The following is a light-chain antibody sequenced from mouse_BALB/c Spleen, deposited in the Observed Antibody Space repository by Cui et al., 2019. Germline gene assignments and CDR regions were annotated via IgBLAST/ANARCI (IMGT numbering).Light chain of an antibody. Sequence: IVLTQSPALMYASPGEKVTMTCSASSSVSYMYWYQQKPRSSPKPWIYLTSNLASGVPARFSGSGSGTSYSLTISRMEAEDAATYYCQQWSSNPRTFGAGTKLELK. V-gene: IGKV4-68*01. CDR3: QQWSSNPRT. J-gene: IGKJ5*01. CDR2: LTS. CDR1: SSVSY.